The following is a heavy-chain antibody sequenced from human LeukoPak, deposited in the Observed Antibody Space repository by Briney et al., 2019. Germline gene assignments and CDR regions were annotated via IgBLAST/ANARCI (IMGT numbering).Heavy chain of an antibody. J-gene: IGHJ4*02. Sequence: GGSLRPSCAASGFTFSSYGMHWVRQAPGKGLEWVAFIRYDGSNKYYADSVKGRFTISRDNSKNTLYLQMNSLRAEDTAVYYCAKDTFRYDSSGSYYFDYWGQGTLVTVSS. CDR2: IRYDGSNK. D-gene: IGHD3-22*01. CDR1: GFTFSSYG. V-gene: IGHV3-30*02. CDR3: AKDTFRYDSSGSYYFDY.